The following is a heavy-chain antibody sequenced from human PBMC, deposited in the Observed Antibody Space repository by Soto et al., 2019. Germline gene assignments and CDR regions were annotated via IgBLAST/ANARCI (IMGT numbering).Heavy chain of an antibody. J-gene: IGHJ6*02. Sequence: ESGGGVVQPGRSLRLSCAASGFAFSTYGMHWVRQAPGKGLEWVAVIWYDGNNQYYTDSVEGRFTISRDNSHNTLYLQMNSLRAEDTAVYYCARDDIPGIAVATYGMDVWGQGTTVTVTS. CDR3: ARDDIPGIAVATYGMDV. V-gene: IGHV3-33*01. CDR2: IWYDGNNQ. D-gene: IGHD6-19*01. CDR1: GFAFSTYG.